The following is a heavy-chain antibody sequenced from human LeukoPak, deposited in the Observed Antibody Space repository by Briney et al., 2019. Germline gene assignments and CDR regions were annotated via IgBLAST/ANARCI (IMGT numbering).Heavy chain of an antibody. V-gene: IGHV3-30*18. CDR3: AKDMFSFSQDSSGYFPFDY. CDR1: GFTFSSYG. Sequence: GGSLRLSCAASGFTFSSYGMHWVRQAPGKGLEWVAVISYDGSNKYYADSVKGRFTISRDNSKNTLYLQMNSLRAEDTAVYYCAKDMFSFSQDSSGYFPFDYWGQGTLATVSS. CDR2: ISYDGSNK. D-gene: IGHD3-22*01. J-gene: IGHJ4*02.